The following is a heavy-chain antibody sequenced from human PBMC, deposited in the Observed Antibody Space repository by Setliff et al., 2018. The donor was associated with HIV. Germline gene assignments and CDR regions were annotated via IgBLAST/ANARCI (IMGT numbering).Heavy chain of an antibody. CDR1: GFTVSNNY. Sequence: PGGSLRLSCAASGFTVSNNYMKWVRQAPGKGLAWVSLIYSGGSTYYADSVKGRFTISRDNSKNTLYLQMNSLRAEDTAVYYCARDRTCSGGSCYGTWGQGTMVT. CDR2: IYSGGST. D-gene: IGHD2-15*01. V-gene: IGHV3-53*01. CDR3: ARDRTCSGGSCYGT. J-gene: IGHJ5*02.